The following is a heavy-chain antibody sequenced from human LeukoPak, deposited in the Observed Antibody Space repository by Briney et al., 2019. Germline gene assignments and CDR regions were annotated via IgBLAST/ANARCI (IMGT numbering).Heavy chain of an antibody. CDR3: ARDGHMTTVTTPSITLGY. V-gene: IGHV1-46*01. D-gene: IGHD4-17*01. CDR1: GYTFTSYY. J-gene: IGHJ4*02. CDR2: INPSGGST. Sequence: ASVKVSCKASGYTFTSYYMHWVRQAPGQGLEWMGIINPSGGSTSYAQKFQGRVTMTRDTSTSTVYMELSSLRSEDTAVYYCARDGHMTTVTTPSITLGYWGQGTLVTVSS.